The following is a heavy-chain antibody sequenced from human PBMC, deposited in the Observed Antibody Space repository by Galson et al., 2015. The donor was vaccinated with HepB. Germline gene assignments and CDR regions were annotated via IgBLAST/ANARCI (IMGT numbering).Heavy chain of an antibody. CDR2: FDPEDGET. CDR1: GYTLTELS. Sequence: SVKVSCKVSGYTLTELSMHWVRQAPGKGLEWMGGFDPEDGETIYAQKFQGRVTMTTDTSTSTAYMELRSLRSDDTAVYYCAREGSSWYGSPWFDPWGQGTLVTVSS. D-gene: IGHD6-13*01. J-gene: IGHJ5*02. V-gene: IGHV1-24*01. CDR3: AREGSSWYGSPWFDP.